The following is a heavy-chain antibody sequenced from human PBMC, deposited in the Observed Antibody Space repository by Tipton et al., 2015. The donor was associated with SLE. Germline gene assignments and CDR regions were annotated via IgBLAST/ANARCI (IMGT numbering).Heavy chain of an antibody. CDR1: GFIFSMYE. CDR2: IYSGSDTT. Sequence: GSLRLSCAASGFIFSMYEMNWVRQAPGKGLEWVSIIYSGSDTTYYADSVKGRFTISRDNSKNTLYLQMHSLRAEDTAVYFCAKNRGTESFWGRGTQVTVSS. D-gene: IGHD1-1*01. J-gene: IGHJ4*02. CDR3: AKNRGTESF. V-gene: IGHV3-23*03.